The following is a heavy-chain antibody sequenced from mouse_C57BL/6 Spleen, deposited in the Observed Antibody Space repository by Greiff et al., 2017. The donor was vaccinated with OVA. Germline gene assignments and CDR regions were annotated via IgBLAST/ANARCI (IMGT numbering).Heavy chain of an antibody. CDR2: IDPSGSYT. CDR3: ACPRYAMDG. Sequence: VKLQQPGAEFVKPGASLKLSCKASGFTFTSYWMQWVQQRPGQGLEWIGEIDPSGSYTNYNQKFKGKVTLTIDTSSSTAYMQLSSLTSEDSAVYYCACPRYAMDGWGKGTSVTVSS. V-gene: IGHV1-50*01. J-gene: IGHJ4*01. CDR1: GFTFTSYW.